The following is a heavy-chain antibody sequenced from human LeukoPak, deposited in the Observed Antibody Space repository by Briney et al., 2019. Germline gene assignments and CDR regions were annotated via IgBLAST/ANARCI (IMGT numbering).Heavy chain of an antibody. J-gene: IGHJ4*02. CDR2: ISYDGSNK. D-gene: IGHD2-15*01. V-gene: IGHV3-30*18. Sequence: GGSLRLSCAASGFTFSSYGMHWVRQAPGKGLEWVAVISYDGSNKYYADSVKGRFTISRDNSKNTLYLQMNSLRAEDTAVYYCAKDRDIVVVVAATPDYWGQGTLVTVPS. CDR1: GFTFSSYG. CDR3: AKDRDIVVVVAATPDY.